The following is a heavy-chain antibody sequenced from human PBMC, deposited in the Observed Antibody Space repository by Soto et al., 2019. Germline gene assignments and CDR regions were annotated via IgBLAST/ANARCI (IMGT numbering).Heavy chain of an antibody. CDR3: ARDPSRFGESYFDY. J-gene: IGHJ4*02. CDR1: GGSFSSVSSS. D-gene: IGHD3-10*01. Sequence: QVQLQESGPGLVKPSETLSLTCTVSGGSFSSVSSSWSGIRQPPGRGREWIGYIYYSGSTNYNPSLKSRVTISVDTSKNQFSLKLSSVTAADTAVYYCARDPSRFGESYFDYWGQGTLVTVSS. V-gene: IGHV4-61*01. CDR2: IYYSGST.